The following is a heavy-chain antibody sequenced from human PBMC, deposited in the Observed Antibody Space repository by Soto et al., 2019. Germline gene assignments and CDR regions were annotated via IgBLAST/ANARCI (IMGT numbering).Heavy chain of an antibody. Sequence: PGGSLRLSCAASGFTFSDYYMSWIRQAPGQGLEWVSYIGSLAYTNYADSVKGRFTISRDNAKRSLYLQMNSLSAEDTAVYYCARGGLVAPTARPIDSWGQGTLVTVSS. D-gene: IGHD2-2*01. CDR3: ARGGLVAPTARPIDS. CDR1: GFTFSDYY. CDR2: IGSLAYT. J-gene: IGHJ4*02. V-gene: IGHV3-11*06.